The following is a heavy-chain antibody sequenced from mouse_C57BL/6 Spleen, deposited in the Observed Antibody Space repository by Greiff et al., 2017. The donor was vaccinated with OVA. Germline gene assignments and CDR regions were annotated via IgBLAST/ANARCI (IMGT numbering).Heavy chain of an antibody. Sequence: VQLQQSLTVLARPGASVKMSCKTSGYTFTSYWMHWVKQRPGQGLEWIGAIYPGNSDTSYNQKFKGKAKLTAVTSASTAYMELSSLTNEDSAVYYCTRDDYDGAWFAYWGQGTLVTVSA. D-gene: IGHD2-4*01. CDR1: GYTFTSYW. CDR2: IYPGNSDT. V-gene: IGHV1-5*01. CDR3: TRDDYDGAWFAY. J-gene: IGHJ3*01.